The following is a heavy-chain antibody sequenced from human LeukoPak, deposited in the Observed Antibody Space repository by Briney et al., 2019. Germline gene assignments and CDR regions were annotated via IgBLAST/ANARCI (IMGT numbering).Heavy chain of an antibody. CDR2: ISYDGSNK. V-gene: IGHV3-30*03. D-gene: IGHD1/OR15-1a*01. CDR3: ARRTALEQYFDY. J-gene: IGHJ4*02. Sequence: GGSLRLSCAASGFTFSSYGMHWVRQAPGKGLEWVAVISYDGSNKYYADSVKGRFTISRDNSKNTLYLQMNSMRADDTAVYYCARRTALEQYFDYWGQGTLVTVSS. CDR1: GFTFSSYG.